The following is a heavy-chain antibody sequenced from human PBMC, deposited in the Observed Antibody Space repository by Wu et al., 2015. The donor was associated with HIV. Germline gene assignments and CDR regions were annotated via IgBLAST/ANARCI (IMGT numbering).Heavy chain of an antibody. CDR2: INPNSGFT. CDR1: GFGFTGYH. J-gene: IGHJ5*02. V-gene: IGHV1-2*02. CDR3: AREGRMAVAGSNWFRPR. Sequence: QVQLVQSGAEVKKPGASVKVSCKPSGFGFTGYHIHWVRQAPGQGLEWMGRINPNSGFTNYAQKFQGRVTMSRDMSISTAYMELSSLRSEDTAVYYCAREGRMAVAGSNWFRPRGARGTLVTVSS. D-gene: IGHD6-19*01.